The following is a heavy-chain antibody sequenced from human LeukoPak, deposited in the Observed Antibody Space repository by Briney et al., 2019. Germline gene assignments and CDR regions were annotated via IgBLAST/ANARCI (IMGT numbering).Heavy chain of an antibody. J-gene: IGHJ4*02. CDR2: ISGSGVST. V-gene: IGHV3-23*01. D-gene: IGHD1-26*01. Sequence: GGSLRLSCAASGFRFSSYAMSWVRQAPGKGLEWVSAISGSGVSTYYTDSVKGRFTVSRDNSKNTLYLQMNSLRAEDTAVYYCARAPSGSYDYWGQGTLVTVSS. CDR1: GFRFSSYA. CDR3: ARAPSGSYDY.